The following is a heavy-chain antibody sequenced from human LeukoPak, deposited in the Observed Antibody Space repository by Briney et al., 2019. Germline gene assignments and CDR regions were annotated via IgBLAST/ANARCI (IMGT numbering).Heavy chain of an antibody. D-gene: IGHD3-22*01. CDR1: GGSISSYY. CDR2: IYCSGST. J-gene: IGHJ1*01. V-gene: IGHV4-59*01. CDR3: ARVEAYDSSGYYRAEYFQH. Sequence: SETLSLTCTVSGGSISSYYWSWIRQPPGKGLEWIGDIYCSGSTNYNPSLKSRVTLSVDTSKKQFSLTLSSVTAADTAMYYCARVEAYDSSGYYRAEYFQHWGQGTLVTVSS.